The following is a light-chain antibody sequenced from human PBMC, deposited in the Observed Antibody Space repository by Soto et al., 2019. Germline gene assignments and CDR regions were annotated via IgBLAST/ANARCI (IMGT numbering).Light chain of an antibody. V-gene: IGKV1-33*01. CDR3: QQYKYLPLT. Sequence: DIQMTQSPSSVSASVGDRVTITCQASQDITNSLNWYQHKPGKAPKLLIYDASNLETGVPSRFSGSQSGTDFTFTISSLQPDDVATYYCQQYKYLPLTFGGGTKVEIK. CDR2: DAS. CDR1: QDITNS. J-gene: IGKJ4*01.